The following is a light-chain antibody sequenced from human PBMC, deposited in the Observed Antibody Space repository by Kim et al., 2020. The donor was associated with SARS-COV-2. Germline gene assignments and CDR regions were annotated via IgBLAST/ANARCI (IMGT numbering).Light chain of an antibody. CDR3: QSADSSGTYHVV. J-gene: IGLJ2*01. CDR1: ALPNQY. Sequence: SSELTQPPSVSVSPGQTARITCSGDALPNQYAYWYQQKPGQAPVLVIYKDSERPSGIPERFSGSSSGTTVTLTISGVQAEDEADYYCQSADSSGTYHVVFGGGTQLTVL. V-gene: IGLV3-25*03. CDR2: KDS.